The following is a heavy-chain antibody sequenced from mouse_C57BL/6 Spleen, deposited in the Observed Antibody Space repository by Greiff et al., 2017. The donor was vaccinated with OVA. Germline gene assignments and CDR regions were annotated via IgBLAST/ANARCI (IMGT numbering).Heavy chain of an antibody. CDR1: GYTFTSYW. CDR2: IDPSDSYT. V-gene: IGHV1-59*01. CDR3: ARSYYYGSSYNYFDY. D-gene: IGHD1-1*01. J-gene: IGHJ2*01. Sequence: QVQLQQPGAELVRPGTSVKLSCKASGYTFTSYWMHWVKQRPGQGLEWIGVIDPSDSYTNYNQKFKGKATLTVDTSSSTAYMQLSSLTSEDSAVYYCARSYYYGSSYNYFDYWGQGTTLTVSS.